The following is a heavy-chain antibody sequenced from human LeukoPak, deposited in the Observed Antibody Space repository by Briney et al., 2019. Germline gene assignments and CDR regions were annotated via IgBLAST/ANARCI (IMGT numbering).Heavy chain of an antibody. J-gene: IGHJ5*02. CDR3: ARSPPGIVGATAYWFDP. D-gene: IGHD1-26*01. CDR1: GGSFSGYY. CDR2: INHSGST. Sequence: SETLSLTCAVYGGSFSGYYRSWIRQPPGKGLEWIGEINHSGSTNYNPSLKSRVTISVDTSKNQFSLKLSSVTAADTAVYYCARSPPGIVGATAYWFDPWGQGTLVTVSS. V-gene: IGHV4-34*01.